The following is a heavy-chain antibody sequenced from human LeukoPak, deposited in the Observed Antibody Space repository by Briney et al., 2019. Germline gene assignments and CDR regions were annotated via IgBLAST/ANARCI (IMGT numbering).Heavy chain of an antibody. D-gene: IGHD1-26*01. CDR3: ARVGSHPIQYFQH. J-gene: IGHJ1*01. Sequence: GASVKVSCKASGGTFSSYAISWVRQAPGQGLEWMGGIIPIFGTANYAQKFQGRATITTDESTSTAYMELSSLRSEDTAVYYCARVGSHPIQYFQHWGQGTLVTVSS. CDR1: GGTFSSYA. CDR2: IIPIFGTA. V-gene: IGHV1-69*05.